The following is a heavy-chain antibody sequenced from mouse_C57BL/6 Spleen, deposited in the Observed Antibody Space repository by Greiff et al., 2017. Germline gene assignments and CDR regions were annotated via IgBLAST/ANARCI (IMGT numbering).Heavy chain of an antibody. CDR3: ARTRSTTRRGWYYGV. V-gene: IGHV1-61*01. CDR1: GYTFTSYW. Sequence: QVQLQQPGAELVRPGSSVKLSCKASGYTFTSYWMDWVKQRPGQGLEWIGNIYPSDSETHYNQKFKDKATLTVDKSSSTAYMQLSSLTSEDSAVYDCARTRSTTRRGWYYGVWGTGTTVTVSS. D-gene: IGHD2-4*01. CDR2: IYPSDSET. J-gene: IGHJ1*03.